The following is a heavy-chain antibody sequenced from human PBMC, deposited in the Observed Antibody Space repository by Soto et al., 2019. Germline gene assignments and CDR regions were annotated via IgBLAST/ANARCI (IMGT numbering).Heavy chain of an antibody. J-gene: IGHJ5*02. CDR3: ARHLLTSMVRGVPGNWFDP. CDR1: GGSISSSSYY. D-gene: IGHD3-10*01. CDR2: IYYSGST. Sequence: SETLSLTCTVSGGSISSSSYYWGWIRQPPGKGLEWIGSIYYSGSTYYNPSLKSRVTISVDTSKNQFSLKLSSVTAADTALYYCARHLLTSMVRGVPGNWFDPWGQGTLVTVSS. V-gene: IGHV4-39*01.